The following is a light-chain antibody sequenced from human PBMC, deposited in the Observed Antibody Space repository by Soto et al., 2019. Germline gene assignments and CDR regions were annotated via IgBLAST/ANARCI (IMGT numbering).Light chain of an antibody. V-gene: IGLV2-8*01. Sequence: QSALTQPPSASGSPGQSVTISCTGTSSDVGGYNYVSWYQQHPGKAPKLMIYEVSKRPSGVPDRFSGSKSGNTASLTVSGLQAEDEAAYYCGSYAGSNNLGVFGTGTKVTVL. CDR1: SSDVGGYNY. CDR2: EVS. J-gene: IGLJ1*01. CDR3: GSYAGSNNLGV.